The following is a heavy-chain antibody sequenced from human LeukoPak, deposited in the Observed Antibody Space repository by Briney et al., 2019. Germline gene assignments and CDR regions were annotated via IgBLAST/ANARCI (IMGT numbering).Heavy chain of an antibody. V-gene: IGHV3-53*01. CDR1: GFTVSSNY. CDR3: ARGVGIRYFDY. Sequence: LSGGSLRLSCAASGFTVSSNYMSWVRQAPGKGLHWVSVIYSDGSTYYTDSVKGRFTISRDNSKNTLYLQMNSLRAEDTAVYYCARGVGIRYFDYWGQGTLVTVSS. J-gene: IGHJ4*02. CDR2: IYSDGST. D-gene: IGHD2-21*01.